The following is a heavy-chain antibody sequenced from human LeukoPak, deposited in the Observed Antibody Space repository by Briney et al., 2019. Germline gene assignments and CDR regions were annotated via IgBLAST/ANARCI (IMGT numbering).Heavy chain of an antibody. CDR1: GGSISSSSYY. CDR2: IDYSGNT. J-gene: IGHJ3*02. V-gene: IGHV4-39*01. CDR3: ARPKRGGSYFGAFDI. D-gene: IGHD1-26*01. Sequence: SETLSLTCTVSGGSISSSSYYWGWIRQPPGKGLEWIGNIDYSGNTYYNPSLKSRVTVSVDTSKNQFSLKVSSVTAADTAVYYCARPKRGGSYFGAFDIWGQGTMVTVSS.